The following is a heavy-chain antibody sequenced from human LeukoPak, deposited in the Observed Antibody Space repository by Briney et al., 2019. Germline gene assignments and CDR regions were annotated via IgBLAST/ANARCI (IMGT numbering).Heavy chain of an antibody. Sequence: ASVKVSCKASGYTFTSYGISWVRQAPGQGLEWMGWISAYNGNTNYAQKLQGRVTMTTDTSTSTAYMELRSLRSDDTAVYYCARGPPKGLTGSPSHYSSSYGMDVWGQGTPVTVS. V-gene: IGHV1-18*01. J-gene: IGHJ6*02. CDR3: ARGPPKGLTGSPSHYSSSYGMDV. CDR2: ISAYNGNT. CDR1: GYTFTSYG. D-gene: IGHD3-9*01.